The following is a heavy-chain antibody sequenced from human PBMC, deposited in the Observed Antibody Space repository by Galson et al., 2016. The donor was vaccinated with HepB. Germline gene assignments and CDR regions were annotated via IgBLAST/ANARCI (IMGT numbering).Heavy chain of an antibody. Sequence: SLRLSCAASGFTFSNYGMHWVRQTPGKGLEWVALIWYDGSKKYYADPVKGRFTISRDNSKNTLYLQMDSLRAEDTAVYYCARDKMRWLQLVYFLDHWGQGTLVTVSS. CDR1: GFTFSNYG. D-gene: IGHD5-24*01. V-gene: IGHV3-33*01. J-gene: IGHJ4*02. CDR3: ARDKMRWLQLVYFLDH. CDR2: IWYDGSKK.